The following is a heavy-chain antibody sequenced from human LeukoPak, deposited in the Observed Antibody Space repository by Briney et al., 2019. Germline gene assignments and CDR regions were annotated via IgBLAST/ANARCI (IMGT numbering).Heavy chain of an antibody. CDR3: ARDRTAGWAHDAFDI. V-gene: IGHV3-48*03. CDR1: GFTFSSYE. J-gene: IGHJ3*02. Sequence: PGGSLRLSCAASGFTFSSYEMNWVRQAPGKGLEGVSYISSSGSTIYYADSVKGRFTISRDNAKNSLYLQMNSLRAEDTAVYYCARDRTAGWAHDAFDIWGQGTMVTVSS. CDR2: ISSSGSTI. D-gene: IGHD6-19*01.